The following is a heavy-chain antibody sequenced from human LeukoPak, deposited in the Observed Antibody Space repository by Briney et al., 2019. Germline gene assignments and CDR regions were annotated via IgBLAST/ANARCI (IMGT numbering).Heavy chain of an antibody. V-gene: IGHV3-23*01. D-gene: IGHD1-26*01. Sequence: PGGSLRLSCAVSGFTFSYYAMSWVRQAPGKGLEWVLGISFSGRSTNYADSVKGRFIISRDNSNNTLYLQMNSLGAEDTAVYYCAKDREKAVGATIFDHWGQGTLVTVSS. J-gene: IGHJ4*02. CDR3: AKDREKAVGATIFDH. CDR2: ISFSGRST. CDR1: GFTFSYYA.